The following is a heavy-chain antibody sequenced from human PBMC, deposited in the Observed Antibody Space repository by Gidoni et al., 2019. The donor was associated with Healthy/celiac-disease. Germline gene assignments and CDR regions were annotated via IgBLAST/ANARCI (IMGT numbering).Heavy chain of an antibody. D-gene: IGHD1-26*01. CDR2: IYTSGST. J-gene: IGHJ2*01. CDR3: ARDSDIVGATDYWYFDL. Sequence: QVQLQESGPGLVKPSQTLSLTCTVSGGSISSGSYYWSWIRQPAGKGLEWIGRIYTSGSTNYNPSLKSRVTISVDTSKNQFSLKLSSVTAADTAVYYCARDSDIVGATDYWYFDLWGRGTLVTVSS. V-gene: IGHV4-61*02. CDR1: GGSISSGSYY.